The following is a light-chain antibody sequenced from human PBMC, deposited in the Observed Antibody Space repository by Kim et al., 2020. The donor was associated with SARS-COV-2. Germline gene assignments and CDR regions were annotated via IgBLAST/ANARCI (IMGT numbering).Light chain of an antibody. Sequence: VTPVNRAALSCRAGPSVSSSLAWYQQRPGQPPMFLIYGASTRATGIPARFSGSGSGTEFTLTISSLQSEDFAVYYCQQYDKWPLTFGQGTRLEIK. J-gene: IGKJ5*01. CDR1: PSVSSS. CDR3: QQYDKWPLT. CDR2: GAS. V-gene: IGKV3-15*01.